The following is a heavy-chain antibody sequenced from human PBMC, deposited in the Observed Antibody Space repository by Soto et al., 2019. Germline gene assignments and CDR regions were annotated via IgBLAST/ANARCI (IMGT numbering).Heavy chain of an antibody. CDR1: GYTFTSYG. CDR2: ISAYNGNT. V-gene: IGHV1-18*01. CDR3: ARSLRCSGSCYPEYFQH. Sequence: VASVKVSCKASGYTFTSYGISWVRQAPGQGLEWMGWISAYNGNTNYAQKLQGRVTMTTDTSTSTAYMELRSLRSDDTAVYYCARSLRCSGSCYPEYFQHWGQGTLVTVSS. D-gene: IGHD2-15*01. J-gene: IGHJ1*01.